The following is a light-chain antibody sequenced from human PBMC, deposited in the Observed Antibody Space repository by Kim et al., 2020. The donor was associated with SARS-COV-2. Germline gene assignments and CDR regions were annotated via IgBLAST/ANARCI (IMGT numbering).Light chain of an antibody. J-gene: IGLJ2*01. CDR1: SGSIDDNY. CDR3: QSYNRSNVV. V-gene: IGLV6-57*03. CDR2: EDD. Sequence: GKTITFSVTRSSGSIDDNYVQWYQQRPGGVPIIVIYEDDQRPSGVSDRFSGSIDNSSNSASLTISGLKTEDEADYYCQSYNRSNVVFGGGTQLTVL.